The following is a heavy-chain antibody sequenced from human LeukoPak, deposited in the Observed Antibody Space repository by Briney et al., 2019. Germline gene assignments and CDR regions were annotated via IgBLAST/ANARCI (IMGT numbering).Heavy chain of an antibody. CDR3: GRDYDVLTAYPPTQLFDP. CDR2: IYTSGST. D-gene: IGHD3-9*01. V-gene: IGHV4-4*07. CDR1: GGSISSYY. J-gene: IGHJ5*02. Sequence: SETLSLTCTVSGGSISSYYWSWIRQPAGKGLEWIGRIYTSGSTNYNPSLKGRVTMSVDTSKNQFSLKLNSVTAADTAVYYCGRDYDVLTAYPPTQLFDPWGQGTLVTVSS.